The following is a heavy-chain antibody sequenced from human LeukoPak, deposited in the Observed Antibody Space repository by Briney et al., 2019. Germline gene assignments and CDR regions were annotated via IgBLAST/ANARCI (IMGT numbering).Heavy chain of an antibody. CDR2: IHTSGSA. J-gene: IGHJ4*02. Sequence: SSETLSLTCSVSGISFNTYYWSWIRQPAGKELEWIGRIHTSGSADYSPSLQSRVTRSVDMSKKEFSLKLTSVTAADTAVYYCARDIVYLIDEDYGWGQGILVTVSS. CDR1: GISFNTYY. D-gene: IGHD4-17*01. V-gene: IGHV4-4*07. CDR3: ARDIVYLIDEDYG.